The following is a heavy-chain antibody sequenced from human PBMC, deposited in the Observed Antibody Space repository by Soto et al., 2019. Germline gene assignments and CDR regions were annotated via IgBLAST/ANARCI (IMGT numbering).Heavy chain of an antibody. CDR1: GFTFGSFT. V-gene: IGHV3-21*06. CDR3: AIDGLTFGGD. D-gene: IGHD3-16*01. J-gene: IGHJ4*02. Sequence: EVHLVEAGGGLVKPGESLTLSCAASGFTFGSFTLNWVRQAPGKGLEWVSSISSSSAYIYYAESVKGRFTISRDNARSTLYLQMNSLRIDDTDVDYCAIDGLTFGGDWGQGTLVGVAS. CDR2: ISSSSAYI.